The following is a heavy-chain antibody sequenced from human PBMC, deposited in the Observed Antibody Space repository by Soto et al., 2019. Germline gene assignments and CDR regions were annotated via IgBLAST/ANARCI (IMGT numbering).Heavy chain of an antibody. CDR2: INTDGSST. Sequence: EVQLVESGGGLVQPGGSMRLSCAVSGFTFSSFWMHWVRQATGEGLVWVSRINTDGSSTSYADSVKGRFTICRDNAKNTLYLQMNSLRVEDTAMYYCAKRGVDTFGLSYWGQGTLVTVSS. V-gene: IGHV3-74*01. J-gene: IGHJ4*02. D-gene: IGHD3-10*01. CDR1: GFTFSSFW. CDR3: AKRGVDTFGLSY.